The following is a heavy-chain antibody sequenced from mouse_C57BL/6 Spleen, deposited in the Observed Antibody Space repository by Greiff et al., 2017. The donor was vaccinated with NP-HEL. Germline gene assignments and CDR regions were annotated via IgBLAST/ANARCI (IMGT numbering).Heavy chain of an antibody. CDR3: ARSELGLYYFDY. CDR1: GYTFTSYG. J-gene: IGHJ2*01. V-gene: IGHV1-81*01. CDR2: IYPRSGNT. D-gene: IGHD4-1*01. Sequence: VQLQQSGAELARPGASVKLSCKASGYTFTSYGISWVKQRTGQGLEWIGEIYPRSGNTYYNEKFKGKATLTADKSSSTAYMELRSLTSEDSAVYFCARSELGLYYFDYWGQGTTLTVSS.